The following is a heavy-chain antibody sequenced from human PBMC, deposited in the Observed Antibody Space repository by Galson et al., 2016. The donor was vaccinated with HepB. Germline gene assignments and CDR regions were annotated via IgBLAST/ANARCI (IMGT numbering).Heavy chain of an antibody. J-gene: IGHJ4*02. CDR1: GFIFRNYW. D-gene: IGHD1-26*01. CDR2: INRDGSEK. Sequence: LRLSCAASGFIFRNYWMTWVRQAPGKGLEWVANINRDGSEKYYMHSVRGRFTISRDSAKNLVFLQMNSLRAEDAAVYHCARAMSGSYDFWGQGILVTVSS. CDR3: ARAMSGSYDF. V-gene: IGHV3-7*01.